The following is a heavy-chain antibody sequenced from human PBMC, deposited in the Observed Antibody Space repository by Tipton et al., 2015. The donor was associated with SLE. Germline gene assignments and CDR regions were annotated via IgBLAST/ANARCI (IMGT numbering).Heavy chain of an antibody. CDR2: MSQTGIT. V-gene: IGHV4-38-2*02. CDR3: VRLELPATKADY. D-gene: IGHD5-24*01. CDR1: GYSITSGYY. Sequence: TLSLTCTVSGYSITSGYYWGWIRQPPGKGLEWIGSMSQTGITYYNPTLMSRVTISGDTSKNQFSLKLSSVTAADTAVYYCVRLELPATKADYWGPGTLVTVSS. J-gene: IGHJ4*02.